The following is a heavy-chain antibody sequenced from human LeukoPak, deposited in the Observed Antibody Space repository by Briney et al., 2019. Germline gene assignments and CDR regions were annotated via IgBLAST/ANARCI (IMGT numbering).Heavy chain of an antibody. D-gene: IGHD6-19*01. CDR1: GLTFSDYY. CDR2: ISSSGSTI. V-gene: IGHV3-11*04. Sequence: GGSLRLSCAASGLTFSDYYMSWIRQAPGKGLEWVSYISSSGSTIYYADSVKGRFTISRDNSKNTLYLQMNSLRADDTAVYYCARAVYRSGGYYFDYWGQGTLVIVSS. CDR3: ARAVYRSGGYYFDY. J-gene: IGHJ4*02.